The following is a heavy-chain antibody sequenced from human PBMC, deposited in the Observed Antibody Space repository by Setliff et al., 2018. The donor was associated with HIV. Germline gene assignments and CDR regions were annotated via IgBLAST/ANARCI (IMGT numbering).Heavy chain of an antibody. CDR2: IKQDGSEK. V-gene: IGHV3-7*04. CDR3: AGATAAAGIAFDI. CDR1: GFTFSSYW. J-gene: IGHJ3*02. Sequence: PGESLKISCAASGFTFSSYWMSWVRQAPGRGLEWVANIKQDGSEKYYVDSVKGRFTISRDNAKNSLYLQMNSLRAEDTAVYYCAGATAAAGIAFDIWGQGTMVTVSS. D-gene: IGHD6-13*01.